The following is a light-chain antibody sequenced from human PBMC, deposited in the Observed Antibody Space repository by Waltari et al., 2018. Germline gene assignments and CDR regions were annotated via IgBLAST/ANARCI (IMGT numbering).Light chain of an antibody. V-gene: IGKV3-15*01. J-gene: IGKJ2*01. Sequence: EIVMTQSPATLSVSPGERATLPCRASQSVSSNVAWYQQKPGQAPRLLIYGASTRATGIPARFSGSGSGTEFTLTISSLQSEDFAVYYCQQYNNWSHTFGQGTKLEIK. CDR1: QSVSSN. CDR3: QQYNNWSHT. CDR2: GAS.